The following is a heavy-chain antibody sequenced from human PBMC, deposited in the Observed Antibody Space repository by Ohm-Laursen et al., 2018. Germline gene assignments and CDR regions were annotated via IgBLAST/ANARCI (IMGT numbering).Heavy chain of an antibody. J-gene: IGHJ3*02. CDR2: IYYSGST. D-gene: IGHD3-22*01. V-gene: IGHV4-59*01. CDR1: GGSISRYY. CDR3: ARDNPYYYDSSGYYHYAFDI. Sequence: GTLSLTCTVSGGSISRYYWSWIRQPPGKGLEWIGYIYYSGSTNYNPSLKSRVTISVDTSKNQFSLKLSSVTAADTAVYYCARDNPYYYDSSGYYHYAFDIWGQGTMVTVSS.